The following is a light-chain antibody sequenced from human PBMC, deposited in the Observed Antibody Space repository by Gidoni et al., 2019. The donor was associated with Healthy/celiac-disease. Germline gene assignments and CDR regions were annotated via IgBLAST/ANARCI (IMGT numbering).Light chain of an antibody. CDR1: QSVSISY. V-gene: IGKV3-20*01. CDR3: QQYGSSPLT. Sequence: EIVLTQSPGTLSLSPGERATLSCRASQSVSISYLDWYQQKPGQAPRLLIYGASSRATGIPDRFSGSGSGTDFTLTISRVEPEDVAVYYCQQYGSSPLTFGQGTRLEIK. CDR2: GAS. J-gene: IGKJ5*01.